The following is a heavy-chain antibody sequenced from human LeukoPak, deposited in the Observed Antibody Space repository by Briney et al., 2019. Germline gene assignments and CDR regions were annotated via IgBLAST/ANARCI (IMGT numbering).Heavy chain of an antibody. CDR2: IGGSGGNT. J-gene: IGHJ6*02. CDR1: GFTFSSYA. Sequence: GGSLRLSCAASGFTFSSYAMSWVRQAPGKGLEWVSAIGGSGGNTYYADSVKGRFTISRDNSKNTLYLQMNSLSGEDTAVYYCARGYYYYMDVWGQGTTVTFSS. V-gene: IGHV3-23*01. CDR3: ARGYYYYMDV.